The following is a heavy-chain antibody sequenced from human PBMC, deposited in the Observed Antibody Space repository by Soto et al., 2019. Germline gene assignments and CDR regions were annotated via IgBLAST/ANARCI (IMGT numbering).Heavy chain of an antibody. CDR2: ISAYDGKT. D-gene: IGHD1-7*01. J-gene: IGHJ5*02. CDR1: GYTFTNYG. CDR3: ARDFTTWNYPNWFDP. Sequence: ALVKVSCKASGYTFTNYGISWVRQAPGQGLEWMGWISAYDGKTKYSEKLQGRVTMTIDTPTSTAYMELRSLRSDDTAVYYCARDFTTWNYPNWFDPWGQGTLVTVSS. V-gene: IGHV1-18*01.